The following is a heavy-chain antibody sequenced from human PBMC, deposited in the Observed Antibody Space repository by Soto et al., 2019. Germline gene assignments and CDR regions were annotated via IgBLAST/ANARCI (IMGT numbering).Heavy chain of an antibody. J-gene: IGHJ4*02. CDR2: IYSAGSV. V-gene: IGHV3-66*01. Sequence: EIQLVESGGGLVQPGGSLRLSCAASGFTVSGNLMNWVRQAPGKGLEWVSIIYSAGSVDYADSVKGRFTISRDNSKNTMYLQMNSLTVEDTAVYYCARDLSTRGYFDLWGQGTLVTVSS. CDR3: ARDLSTRGYFDL. D-gene: IGHD1-1*01. CDR1: GFTVSGNL.